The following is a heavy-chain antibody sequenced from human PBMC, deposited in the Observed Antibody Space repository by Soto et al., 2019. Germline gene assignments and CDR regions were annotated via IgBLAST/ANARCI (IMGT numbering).Heavy chain of an antibody. CDR2: ISYDGSNK. CDR3: AKDARAVELYYYYGMDV. CDR1: GFTFNNYG. J-gene: IGHJ6*02. Sequence: QVQLVESGGGVVQPGRSLRLSCAASGFTFNNYGMHWVRQAPGKGLEWVAVISYDGSNKYYADSVKGRFTISRDNFKNTLYLQMDSLRAEDTAVYYCAKDARAVELYYYYGMDVWGQGTTVTVSS. D-gene: IGHD1-26*01. V-gene: IGHV3-30*18.